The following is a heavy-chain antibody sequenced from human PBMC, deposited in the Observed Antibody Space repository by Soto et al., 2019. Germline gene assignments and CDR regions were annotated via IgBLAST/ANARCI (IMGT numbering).Heavy chain of an antibody. V-gene: IGHV3-21*01. CDR1: GFTFSGNS. J-gene: IGHJ5*02. Sequence: EVQLVESGGGLVKPGGSLRLSCAGSGFTFSGNSMNWVRQAPGKGLEWVSSISSSATYKFYADSVKGRFTISRDNAENSVYVQMNSLRAEDTAVYYCAREGSNGREDFDPWGQGTLVTVSS. CDR3: AREGSNGREDFDP. CDR2: ISSSATYK. D-gene: IGHD1-26*01.